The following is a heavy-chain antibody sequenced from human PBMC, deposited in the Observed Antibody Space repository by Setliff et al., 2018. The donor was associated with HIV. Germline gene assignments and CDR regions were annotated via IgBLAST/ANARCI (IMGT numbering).Heavy chain of an antibody. Sequence: GVSVKVSCKASGYTFTNYAIHWVRQAPGQRLEWMGWINAGNGNTKYSQEFQDRVTISRDTSATTAYMELSSLRSEDMAVYFCARGATYYNFWTAPPPLDYWGQGALVTVSS. D-gene: IGHD3-3*01. CDR2: INAGNGNT. J-gene: IGHJ4*02. V-gene: IGHV1-3*03. CDR3: ARGATYYNFWTAPPPLDY. CDR1: GYTFTNYA.